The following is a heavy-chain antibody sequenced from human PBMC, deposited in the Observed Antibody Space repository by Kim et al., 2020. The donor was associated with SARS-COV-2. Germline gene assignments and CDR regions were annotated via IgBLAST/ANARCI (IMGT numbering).Heavy chain of an antibody. CDR2: IYYSGST. CDR1: GDSISSYY. V-gene: IGHV4-59*13. CDR3: AGYYGSGSGYSVGPYYYYGIDV. J-gene: IGHJ6*02. Sequence: SETLSLTCTVSGDSISSYYWSWIRQPPGEGLEGIGYIYYSGSTNYNPSLKSRVTISVDTSKNQSSLKLSSVTAADPAVDYYAGYYGSGSGYSVGPYYYYGIDVWGQGTPVTVSS. D-gene: IGHD3-10*01.